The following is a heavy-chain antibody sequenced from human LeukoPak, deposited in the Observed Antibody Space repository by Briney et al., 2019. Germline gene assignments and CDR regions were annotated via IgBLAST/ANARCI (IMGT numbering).Heavy chain of an antibody. V-gene: IGHV4-39*01. Sequence: SQTLSLTCTVSGGSISSGSYYWTWIRQPPGKGLEWIGEINHSGSTNYNPSLKSRVTISVDTSKNQFSLKLSSVTATDTAVYYCARHSHSPGPGRYYYGSGRQLYSHFDYWAREPWSPSPQ. CDR1: GGSISSGSYY. D-gene: IGHD3-10*01. CDR2: INHSGST. J-gene: IGHJ4*02. CDR3: ARHSHSPGPGRYYYGSGRQLYSHFDY.